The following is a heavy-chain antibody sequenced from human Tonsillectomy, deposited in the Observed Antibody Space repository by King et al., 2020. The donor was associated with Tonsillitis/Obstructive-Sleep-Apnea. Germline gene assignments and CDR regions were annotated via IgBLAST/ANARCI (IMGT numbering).Heavy chain of an antibody. CDR3: AKDTYYDFWSGYSNFDY. Sequence: VQLVESGGGLVQPGGSLRLSCAASGFTFSSYAMSWVRQAPGKGLEWVSAISGSGGSTYSADSVKGRFTISRDNSKNTLYLQMNSLRAEDTAVYYCAKDTYYDFWSGYSNFDYWGQGTLVTVSS. CDR1: GFTFSSYA. J-gene: IGHJ4*02. V-gene: IGHV3-23*04. CDR2: ISGSGGST. D-gene: IGHD3-3*01.